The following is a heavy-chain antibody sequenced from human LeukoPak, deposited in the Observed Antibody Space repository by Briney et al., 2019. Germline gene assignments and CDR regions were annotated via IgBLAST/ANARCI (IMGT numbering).Heavy chain of an antibody. D-gene: IGHD3-22*01. Sequence: PSETLSLTCTVSGGSISSYYWSWIRQPPGKGLEWIGYLYYGGSTNYNPSLKSRVTISVDTSKNEFSLKLSSVTAADTAVYFCARNLDYYQSSGYYSGNRYLGLWGRGTLVTVSS. J-gene: IGHJ2*01. CDR2: LYYGGST. CDR3: ARNLDYYQSSGYYSGNRYLGL. V-gene: IGHV4-59*01. CDR1: GGSISSYY.